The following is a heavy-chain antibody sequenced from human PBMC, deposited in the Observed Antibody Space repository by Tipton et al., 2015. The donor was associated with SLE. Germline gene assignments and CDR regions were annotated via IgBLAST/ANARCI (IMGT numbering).Heavy chain of an antibody. J-gene: IGHJ4*02. V-gene: IGHV3-21*03. CDR1: GFTFSSYA. CDR2: ISSTGDYM. Sequence: SLRLSCAASGFTFSSYAMNWVRQAPGKGLEWVSSISSTGDYMYYADSLKGRFTISRDNAKNFVYLQMNRLRAEDTAVYYCTRLVGATYFDYWGQGTLVTVSS. CDR3: TRLVGATYFDY. D-gene: IGHD1-26*01.